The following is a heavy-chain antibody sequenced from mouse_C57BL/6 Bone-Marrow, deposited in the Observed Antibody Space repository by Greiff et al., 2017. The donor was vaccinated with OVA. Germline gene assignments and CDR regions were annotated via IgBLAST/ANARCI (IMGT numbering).Heavy chain of an antibody. CDR1: GFTFTDYY. D-gene: IGHD2-3*01. Sequence: EVQLQESGGGLVQPGGSLSLSCAASGFTFTDYYMSWVRQPPGKALEWLGFIRNKANGYTTEYSASVKGRFTISRDNSQSILYLQMNALRAEDSATYYCARSRWSPGGYAMDYWGQGTSVTVSS. V-gene: IGHV7-3*01. J-gene: IGHJ4*01. CDR2: IRNKANGYTT. CDR3: ARSRWSPGGYAMDY.